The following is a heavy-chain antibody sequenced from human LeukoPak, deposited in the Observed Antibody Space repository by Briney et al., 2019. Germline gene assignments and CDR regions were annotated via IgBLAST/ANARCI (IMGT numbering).Heavy chain of an antibody. Sequence: PGGSLGLSCAASGFTVSGSYMSWVRHAPGRGLECVSDIYRDGSTYYADSVKGRFTISRDNSRNTVYLEMNNLSAEDMAVYYCATRPGMGINYFDLWGRGTLVTVSS. J-gene: IGHJ2*01. CDR1: GFTVSGSY. V-gene: IGHV3-53*01. CDR3: ATRPGMGINYFDL. D-gene: IGHD1-1*01. CDR2: IYRDGST.